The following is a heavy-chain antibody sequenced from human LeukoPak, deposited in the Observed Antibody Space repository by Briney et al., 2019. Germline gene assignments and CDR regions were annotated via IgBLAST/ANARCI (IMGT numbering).Heavy chain of an antibody. V-gene: IGHV4-38-2*02. D-gene: IGHD3-3*01. CDR3: ARAYYDFWSGYGNMDV. CDR2: INHSGST. J-gene: IGHJ6*03. Sequence: PSETLSLTCTVSGYSISSGYYWGWIRQPPGKGLEWIGEINHSGSTNYNPSLKSRVTISVDTSKNQFSLKLSSVTAADTAVYYCARAYYDFWSGYGNMDVWGKGTTVTVSS. CDR1: GYSISSGYY.